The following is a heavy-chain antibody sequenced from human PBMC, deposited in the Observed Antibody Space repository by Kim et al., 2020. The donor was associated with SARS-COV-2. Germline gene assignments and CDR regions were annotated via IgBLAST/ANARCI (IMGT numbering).Heavy chain of an antibody. CDR1: GYSFTSYW. V-gene: IGHV5-10-1*01. CDR2: IDPSDSYT. J-gene: IGHJ6*02. CDR3: ARGPSGSYPPYTYYYYYGMDV. D-gene: IGHD3-10*01. Sequence: GESLKISCKGSGYSFTSYWISWVRQMPGKGLEWMGRIDPSDSYTNYSPSFQGHVTISADKSISTAYLQWSSLKASDTAMYYCARGPSGSYPPYTYYYYYGMDVWGQGTTVTVSS.